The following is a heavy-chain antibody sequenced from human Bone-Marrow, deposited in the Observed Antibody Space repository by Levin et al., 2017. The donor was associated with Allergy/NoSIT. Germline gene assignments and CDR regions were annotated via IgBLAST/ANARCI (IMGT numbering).Heavy chain of an antibody. D-gene: IGHD3-3*02. CDR2: IGASAGRT. V-gene: IGHV3-23*01. CDR1: GFSFSTNA. Sequence: GGFLRLSCAASGFSFSTNAMSWVRQAPGKGLEWVSGIGASAGRTHYADSVRGRFTISRDNSKNTLYLQMNSLRVEDTALYYCAKDLHFWSAADSWGQGTLVTGSP. J-gene: IGHJ4*02. CDR3: AKDLHFWSAADS.